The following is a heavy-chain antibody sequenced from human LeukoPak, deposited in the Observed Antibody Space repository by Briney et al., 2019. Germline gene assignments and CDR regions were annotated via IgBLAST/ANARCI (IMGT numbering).Heavy chain of an antibody. CDR3: ARLGLGGAFDI. D-gene: IGHD2-15*01. J-gene: IGHJ3*02. V-gene: IGHV6-1*01. CDR2: TYYRSKWYN. Sequence: SQTLSLTCAISGDSVSSNSAVWNWIRQSPSRGLEWLGRTYYRSKWYNDYAVSVKSRITIKPDTSKNQFSLQLNSASPEDTAVYYCARLGLGGAFDIWGQGTMVTVSS. CDR1: GDSVSSNSAV.